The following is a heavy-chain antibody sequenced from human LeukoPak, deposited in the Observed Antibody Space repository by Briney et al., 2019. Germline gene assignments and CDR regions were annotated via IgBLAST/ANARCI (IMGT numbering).Heavy chain of an antibody. Sequence: GGSLRLSCAASGFTVSSNYMSWVRQAPGKGLEWVSVIYSGSSTYYADSVKGRFTISRDNSKNTLSLQMNSLRAEDTAVYYCAKDDDWGRYKHWGQGTLVTVSS. J-gene: IGHJ1*01. CDR3: AKDDDWGRYKH. CDR2: IYSGSST. D-gene: IGHD3-16*01. CDR1: GFTVSSNY. V-gene: IGHV3-53*01.